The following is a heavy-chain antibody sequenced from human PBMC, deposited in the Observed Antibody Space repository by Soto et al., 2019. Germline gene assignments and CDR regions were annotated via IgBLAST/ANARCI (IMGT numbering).Heavy chain of an antibody. J-gene: IGHJ5*02. CDR3: ARQPARYSSSWYVSGNLQHNWFDP. V-gene: IGHV4-59*08. D-gene: IGHD6-13*01. CDR1: GGSISSYY. Sequence: PSETLSLTCTVPGGSISSYYWSWIRQPPGKGLEWIGYIYYSGSTNYNPSLKSRVTISVDTSKNQFSLKLSSVTAADTAVYYCARQPARYSSSWYVSGNLQHNWFDPWGQGTLVTVSS. CDR2: IYYSGST.